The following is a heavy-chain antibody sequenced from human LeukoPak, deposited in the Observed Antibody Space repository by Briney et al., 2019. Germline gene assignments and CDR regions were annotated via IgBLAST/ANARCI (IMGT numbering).Heavy chain of an antibody. D-gene: IGHD3-22*01. CDR3: ASTPRGVVVSLYDY. Sequence: PGGSLRLSCAASGFTFSSYSMNWVRQAPGKGLEWVSSISSSSSYIYYADSVKGRFTISRDNAKNPLYLQMNSLRAEDTAVYYCASTPRGVVVSLYDYWGQGTLVTVSS. V-gene: IGHV3-21*01. CDR1: GFTFSSYS. CDR2: ISSSSSYI. J-gene: IGHJ4*02.